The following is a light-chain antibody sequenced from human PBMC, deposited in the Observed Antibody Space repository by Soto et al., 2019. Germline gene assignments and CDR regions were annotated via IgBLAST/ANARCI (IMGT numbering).Light chain of an antibody. V-gene: IGLV7-46*01. CDR2: DTT. CDR1: TGAVTHGHF. J-gene: IGLJ2*01. Sequence: QAVVTQEPSLTVSPGGTVTLTCGSSTGAVTHGHFPYWFQQKPGQAPKTLIFDTTKTHSWTPARFSGSLLGDNAALTLSGAQPEDEADYYCLLAFSGDRRIFGGGTKLTVL. CDR3: LLAFSGDRRI.